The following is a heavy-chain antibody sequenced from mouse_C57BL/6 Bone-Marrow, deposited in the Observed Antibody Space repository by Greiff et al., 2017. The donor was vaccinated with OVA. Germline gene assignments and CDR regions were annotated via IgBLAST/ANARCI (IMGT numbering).Heavy chain of an antibody. V-gene: IGHV1-20*01. CDR2: INPYNGDT. J-gene: IGHJ3*01. CDR1: GYSFTGYF. D-gene: IGHD2-1*01. Sequence: VQLKESGPELVKPGDSVKISCKASGYSFTGYFMNWVMQSHGKSLEWIGRINPYNGDTFYNQKFKGKATLTVDKSSSTAHMELRSLTSEDSAVYYCASLYYGNPWFAYWGQGTLVTVSA. CDR3: ASLYYGNPWFAY.